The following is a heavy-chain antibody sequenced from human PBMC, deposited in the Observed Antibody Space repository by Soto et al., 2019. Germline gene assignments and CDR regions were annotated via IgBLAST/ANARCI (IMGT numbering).Heavy chain of an antibody. CDR1: GDSVSDNSAA. CDR3: ARDGYSSSYDFDY. J-gene: IGHJ4*02. CDR2: TYYRSKWYS. Sequence: QVQLQQSGPGLMKPSQTLSLTCAISGDSVSDNSAAWNWIRQSPSKGLEWLGRTYYRSKWYSDYAISVNSRITINPDTSKNQFSLQLNSVTPEDTAVYYCARDGYSSSYDFDYWGQGTLVTVSS. D-gene: IGHD6-6*01. V-gene: IGHV6-1*01.